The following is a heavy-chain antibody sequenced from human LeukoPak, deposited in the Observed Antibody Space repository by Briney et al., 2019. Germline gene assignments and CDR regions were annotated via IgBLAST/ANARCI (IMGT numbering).Heavy chain of an antibody. D-gene: IGHD6-6*01. J-gene: IGHJ4*02. CDR2: ISSSSSYT. V-gene: IGHV3-11*05. CDR1: GFTFSDYY. CDR3: ARALSPEQLAVGY. Sequence: PGGSLRLSCAASGFTFSDYYMSWIRQAPGKGLEWVSYISSSSSYTNYADSVKGRFTISRDNSKNTLYLQMNSLRAEDTAVYYCARALSPEQLAVGYWGQGTLVAVSS.